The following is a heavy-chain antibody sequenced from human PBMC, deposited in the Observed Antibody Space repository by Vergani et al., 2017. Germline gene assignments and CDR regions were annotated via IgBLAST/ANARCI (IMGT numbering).Heavy chain of an antibody. D-gene: IGHD3-3*01. CDR1: GFSLSTSGMR. J-gene: IGHJ4*02. CDR3: ARTYYDFWSGLRKGGYYFDY. CDR2: IDWDDDK. V-gene: IGHV2-70*04. Sequence: QVTLKESGPALVTPTQTLTLTCSFSGFSLSTSGMRVSWIRQPPGKALEWLARIDWDDDKFYSTSLKTRLTISKDTSKNQVVLTMTNMDPVDTATYYCARTYYDFWSGLRKGGYYFDYWGQGTLVTVSS.